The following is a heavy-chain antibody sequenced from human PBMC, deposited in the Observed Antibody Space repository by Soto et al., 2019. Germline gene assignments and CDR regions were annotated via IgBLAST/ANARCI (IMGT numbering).Heavy chain of an antibody. CDR1: GFTFSNFA. CDR2: ISYDGSHK. Sequence: QVQLVESGGGVVQPGRSLRLSCAASGFTFSNFAMYWVRQAPGKGLEWVTVISYDGSHKYYADSVKGRFTISRDNSKNTLYLQMNNLRAEDSDVYFCARDYSYQRAMDVWGQGTTVTVSS. V-gene: IGHV3-30-3*01. D-gene: IGHD2-15*01. CDR3: ARDYSYQRAMDV. J-gene: IGHJ6*02.